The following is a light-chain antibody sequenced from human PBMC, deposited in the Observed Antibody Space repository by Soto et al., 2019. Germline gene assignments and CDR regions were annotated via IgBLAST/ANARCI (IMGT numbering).Light chain of an antibody. CDR1: QSVSSY. J-gene: IGKJ5*01. CDR2: DAS. V-gene: IGKV3-11*01. Sequence: EIVLTQSPATLYLSPGERATLSCRASQSVSSYLAWYQQKTGQAPRHLIYDASNRATGIPARFSGRGSGTDLTLTISSLEPEDFVVYYCQQRSNWRPTLDQGTRLEIK. CDR3: QQRSNWRPT.